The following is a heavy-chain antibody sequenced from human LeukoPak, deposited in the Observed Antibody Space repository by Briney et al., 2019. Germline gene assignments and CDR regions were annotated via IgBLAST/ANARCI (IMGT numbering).Heavy chain of an antibody. J-gene: IGHJ4*02. CDR3: AKDFRDGYNHPSYYFDS. D-gene: IGHD5-24*01. Sequence: VGSLRLSCAASGFTFSSYAMSWVRQAPGKGLEWVSAISGSGGSTYYADSVKGRFTISRDNAKNSLYLQMNSLRAEDTAVYYCAKDFRDGYNHPSYYFDSWGQGTLVTVSS. CDR1: GFTFSSYA. CDR2: ISGSGGST. V-gene: IGHV3-23*01.